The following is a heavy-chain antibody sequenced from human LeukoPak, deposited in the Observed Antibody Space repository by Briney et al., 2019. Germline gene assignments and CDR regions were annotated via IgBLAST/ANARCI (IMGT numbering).Heavy chain of an antibody. CDR1: GGSFSGYY. D-gene: IGHD6-13*01. CDR3: ARGGDRYSSSWYYLFNY. CDR2: INHSGST. Sequence: SETLSLTCAVYGGSFSGYYWSWIRQPPGKGLEWIGEINHSGSTNYNPSLKSRVTISVDTSKNQFSLKLSSVTAADTAVYYCARGGDRYSSSWYYLFNYWGQGTLATVSS. V-gene: IGHV4-34*01. J-gene: IGHJ4*02.